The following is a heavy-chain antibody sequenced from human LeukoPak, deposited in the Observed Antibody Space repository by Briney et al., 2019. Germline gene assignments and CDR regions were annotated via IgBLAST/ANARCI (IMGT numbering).Heavy chain of an antibody. Sequence: ASVKVSCKASGYTFTGYYMHWVRQAPGQGLEWMGWINPNSGGTNYAQKLQGRVTMTTDTSTSTAYMELRSLRSDDTAVYYCARDLRRGLYSGYDPAGYWGQGTLVTVSS. V-gene: IGHV1-2*02. CDR3: ARDLRRGLYSGYDPAGY. J-gene: IGHJ4*02. D-gene: IGHD5-12*01. CDR2: INPNSGGT. CDR1: GYTFTGYY.